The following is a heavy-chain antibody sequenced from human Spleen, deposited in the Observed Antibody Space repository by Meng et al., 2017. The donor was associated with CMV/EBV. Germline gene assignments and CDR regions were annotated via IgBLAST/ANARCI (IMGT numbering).Heavy chain of an antibody. V-gene: IGHV3-21*01. CDR2: ISSSSSYI. Sequence: ETLSLTCAASKITVSNYCMYWVRQAPGKGLEWVSSISSSSSYIYYADSVKGRFTISRDNAKNSLYLQMNSLRAEDTAVYYCASEVVPAVTYGMDVWGQGTTVTVSS. J-gene: IGHJ6*02. CDR1: KITVSNYC. D-gene: IGHD2-2*01. CDR3: ASEVVPAVTYGMDV.